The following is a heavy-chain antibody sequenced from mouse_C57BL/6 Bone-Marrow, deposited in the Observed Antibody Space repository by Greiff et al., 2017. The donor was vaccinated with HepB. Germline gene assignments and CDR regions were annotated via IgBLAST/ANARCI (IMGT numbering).Heavy chain of an antibody. J-gene: IGHJ2*01. CDR3: ARKRITTVVDNY. Sequence: VQLQQSGPELVKPGASVKISCKASGYSFTGYYMNWVKQSPEKSLEWIGEINPSTGGTTYNQKFKAKATLTVDKSSSTAYMQLKSLTSEDSAVYYCARKRITTVVDNYWGQGTTLTVSS. V-gene: IGHV1-42*01. CDR1: GYSFTGYY. CDR2: INPSTGGT. D-gene: IGHD1-1*01.